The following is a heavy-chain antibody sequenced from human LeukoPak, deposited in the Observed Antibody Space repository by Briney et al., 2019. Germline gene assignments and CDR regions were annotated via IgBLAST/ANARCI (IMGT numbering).Heavy chain of an antibody. J-gene: IGHJ2*01. CDR2: MFYSGST. CDR1: GGSISSPGSY. D-gene: IGHD3-10*01. V-gene: IGHV4-39*07. CDR3: SRSNKYLLGPHAFDFDF. Sequence: PSETLSLTCNVSGGSISSPGSYWGWIRQSPGKGLEWIGSMFYSGSTYHNPSLKSRVTLSVDTSKNLVSLKMRSVTAADTAIYYCSRSNKYLLGPHAFDFDFWGRGTLVTVSS.